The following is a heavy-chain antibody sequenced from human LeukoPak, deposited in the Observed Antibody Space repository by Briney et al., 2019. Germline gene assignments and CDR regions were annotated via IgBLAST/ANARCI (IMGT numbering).Heavy chain of an antibody. J-gene: IGHJ4*02. Sequence: GGSLKISCKGSGYRFTSYWIGWVRPVPGKGLEWMGIIYPGDSDTRYSPSFQGQVTISADKSISTAYLQWSSLKASDTAMYYCARHGPVSSPIDYWGQGTLVTVSS. V-gene: IGHV5-51*01. CDR2: IYPGDSDT. CDR3: ARHGPVSSPIDY. CDR1: GYRFTSYW. D-gene: IGHD6-6*01.